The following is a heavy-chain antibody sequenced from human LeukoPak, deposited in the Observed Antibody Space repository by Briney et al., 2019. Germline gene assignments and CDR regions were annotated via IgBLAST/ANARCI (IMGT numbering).Heavy chain of an antibody. V-gene: IGHV3-7*01. CDR2: IKQDGSEQ. CDR1: GFTFSSYW. CDR3: ARGGTTVTARDYFDY. Sequence: GGSLRLSCAASGFTFSSYWMSWVRRAPGKGLEWVANIKQDGSEQYYVDSVKGRFTISRDNAKNSLYLQMISLRAEDTAVYYCARGGTTVTARDYFDYWGQGTLVTVSS. J-gene: IGHJ4*02. D-gene: IGHD4-11*01.